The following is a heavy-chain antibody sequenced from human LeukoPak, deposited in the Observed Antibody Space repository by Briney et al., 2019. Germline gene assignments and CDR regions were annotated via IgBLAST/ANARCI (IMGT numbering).Heavy chain of an antibody. V-gene: IGHV4-30-2*01. D-gene: IGHD6-13*01. J-gene: IGHJ4*02. Sequence: SETLSLTCAVSGGSISSGGYSWSWIRQPPGKGLEWIGYIYHSGSTYYNPSLKSRVTISVDRSKNQFSLKLSSVTAADTAVYYCARGRPEGSSWPFDYWGQGTLVTVSS. CDR1: GGSISSGGYS. CDR2: IYHSGST. CDR3: ARGRPEGSSWPFDY.